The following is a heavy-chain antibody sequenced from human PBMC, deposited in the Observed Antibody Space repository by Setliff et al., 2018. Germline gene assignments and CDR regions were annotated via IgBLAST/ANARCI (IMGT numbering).Heavy chain of an antibody. CDR1: GYTFTTYA. V-gene: IGHV1-2*02. CDR3: ARDGDILTTYYIYYYYMDV. D-gene: IGHD3-9*01. Sequence: ASVKVSCKASGYTFTTYAMGWMRQAPGQRLEWMGWISPYSGETNYAPKFQGRVTMTRDTSISTVYMEVSRLRSDDTAVYFCARDGDILTTYYIYYYYMDVWGKGTTVTVSS. CDR2: ISPYSGET. J-gene: IGHJ6*03.